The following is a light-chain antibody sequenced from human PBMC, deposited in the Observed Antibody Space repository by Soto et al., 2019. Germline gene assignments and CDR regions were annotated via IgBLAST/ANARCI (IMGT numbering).Light chain of an antibody. CDR3: QQSYSTPLT. J-gene: IGKJ4*01. Sequence: DIQMAQSPSSLSAAVGDRVTMTCRASQSITTYLNWYQQKPGEAPKLLISGASSSESGVPSRFSGSGSGTDFTLTISSLQPEDFATYYCQQSYSTPLTFGGGTKVEIK. V-gene: IGKV1-39*01. CDR2: GAS. CDR1: QSITTY.